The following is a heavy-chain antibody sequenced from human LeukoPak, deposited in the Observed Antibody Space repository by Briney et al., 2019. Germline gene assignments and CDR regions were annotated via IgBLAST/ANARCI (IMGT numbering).Heavy chain of an antibody. CDR3: AGIAVAGLY. D-gene: IGHD6-19*01. CDR1: GFTFSDAW. CDR2: IRYDGSIK. V-gene: IGHV3-30*02. J-gene: IGHJ4*02. Sequence: GGSLRLSCAASGFTFSDAWMSWVRQAPGKGLEWVAFIRYDGSIKYHADAVQGRFTISRDNSKNTLYLQMNSLRAEDTAVYYCAGIAVAGLYWGQGTLVTVSS.